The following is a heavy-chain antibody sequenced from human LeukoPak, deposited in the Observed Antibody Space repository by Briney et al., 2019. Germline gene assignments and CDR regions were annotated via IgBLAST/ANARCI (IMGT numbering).Heavy chain of an antibody. Sequence: GGSLRLSCAASGFTFSSYWMSWVRQAPGKGLEWVANIKQDGSEKYYVDSVKGRFTISRDNARNTLYLQMNSLRAEDTAVYYCAKGVGITMIVVAVDYWGQGTLVTVSS. CDR3: AKGVGITMIVVAVDY. CDR1: GFTFSSYW. J-gene: IGHJ4*02. D-gene: IGHD3-22*01. CDR2: IKQDGSEK. V-gene: IGHV3-7*03.